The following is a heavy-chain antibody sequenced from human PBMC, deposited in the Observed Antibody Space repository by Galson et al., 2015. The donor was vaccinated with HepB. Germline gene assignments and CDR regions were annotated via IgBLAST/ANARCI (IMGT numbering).Heavy chain of an antibody. Sequence: QSGAEVKKPGESLKISCKGSGYNFATNRIVWVRQTPGKGLGWMGIIYPSGSDTRYSPSFQGQVTISADKSISTAYLQWSSLKASDTAIYYCARLTTYSSGWKSLGWFDPWGQGTLVTVSS. CDR1: GYNFATNR. CDR2: IYPSGSDT. V-gene: IGHV5-51*01. D-gene: IGHD6-19*01. CDR3: ARLTTYSSGWKSLGWFDP. J-gene: IGHJ5*02.